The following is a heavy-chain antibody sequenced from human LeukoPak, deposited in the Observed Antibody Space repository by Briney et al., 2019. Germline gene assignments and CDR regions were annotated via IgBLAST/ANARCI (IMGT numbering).Heavy chain of an antibody. D-gene: IGHD3-10*01. CDR2: IYYSGST. CDR3: ARVLIYYYGSGKAFDI. CDR1: GGSISSGGYY. Sequence: SETLSLTCTVSGGSISSGGYYWSWIRQHPGKGLEWIGYIYYSGSTYYNPSLKSRVTISVDTSKNQFSLKLSSVTAADTAVYYCARVLIYYYGSGKAFDIWGQGTMVTVSS. V-gene: IGHV4-31*03. J-gene: IGHJ3*02.